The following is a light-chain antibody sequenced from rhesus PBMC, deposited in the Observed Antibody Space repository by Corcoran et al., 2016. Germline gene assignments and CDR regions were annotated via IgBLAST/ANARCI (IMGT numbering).Light chain of an antibody. V-gene: IGKV1-22*01. CDR1: QSISSW. Sequence: DIQMTQSPSSLSASVGDTVTITCRASQSISSWLVWYQQKPGKAPKLLIYKASSLQSGVPSRFSGSGSGTEFTLTITGLESEDFATYYCQQYTTSPLTFGGGTKVEIK. CDR3: QQYTTSPLT. J-gene: IGKJ4*01. CDR2: KAS.